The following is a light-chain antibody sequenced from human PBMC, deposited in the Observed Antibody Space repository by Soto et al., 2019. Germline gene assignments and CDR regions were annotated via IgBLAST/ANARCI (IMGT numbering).Light chain of an antibody. CDR1: SGHSSYI. CDR3: ETWDSNTHTV. Sequence: QPVLTQSSSASASLGSSVKLTCTLSSGHSSYIIAWHQQQPGKAPRYLMKLEGSGSYNKGSGVPDRFSGSSSGADRYLTISNPQFEDEADYYCETWDSNTHTVVGGGTKVTVL. CDR2: LEGSGSY. J-gene: IGLJ3*02. V-gene: IGLV4-60*02.